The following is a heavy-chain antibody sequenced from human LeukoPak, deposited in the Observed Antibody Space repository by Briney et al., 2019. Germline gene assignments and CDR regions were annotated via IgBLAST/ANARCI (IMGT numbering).Heavy chain of an antibody. V-gene: IGHV1-2*06. CDR3: KTTVTTDNWFDP. CDR1: GYTFTGYY. CDR2: INPNSGGT. Sequence: GASVKVSCKASGYTFTGYYMHWVRQAPGQGLEWMGRINPNSGGTNYAQKFQGRVTMTRDTSISTAYMGLSRLRSDDTAVYYCKTTVTTDNWFDPWGQGTLVTVSS. D-gene: IGHD4-11*01. J-gene: IGHJ5*02.